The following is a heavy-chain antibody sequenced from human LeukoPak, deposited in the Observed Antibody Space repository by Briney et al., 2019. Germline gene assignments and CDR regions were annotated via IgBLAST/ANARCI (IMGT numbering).Heavy chain of an antibody. J-gene: IGHJ4*02. CDR2: ISYDGSNK. Sequence: PGGSLRLSCAASGFTFSSYAMHWVRQAPGKGLEWVAVISYDGSNKYYADSVKGRFTISRDNSKNTLYLQMNSLRAEGTAVYYCARDPTPPPKYYFDYWGQGTLVTVSS. CDR3: ARDPTPPPKYYFDY. CDR1: GFTFSSYA. V-gene: IGHV3-30*04.